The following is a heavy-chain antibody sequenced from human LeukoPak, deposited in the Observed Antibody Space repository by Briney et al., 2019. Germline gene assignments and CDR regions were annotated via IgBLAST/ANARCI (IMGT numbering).Heavy chain of an antibody. D-gene: IGHD1-26*01. CDR1: GFTFSTCW. Sequence: GGSLRLSCAASGFTFSTCWMSWVRQAPGKGLEWVATIKQDGSENYYVDSVKGRFTISGDNAKNSLFLQMNSLRAEDTAVYYCARVVGAAPDYWGQGTLVTVSS. CDR2: IKQDGSEN. CDR3: ARVVGAAPDY. J-gene: IGHJ4*02. V-gene: IGHV3-7*03.